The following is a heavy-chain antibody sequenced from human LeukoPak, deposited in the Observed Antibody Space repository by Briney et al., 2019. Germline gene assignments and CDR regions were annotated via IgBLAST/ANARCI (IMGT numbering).Heavy chain of an antibody. V-gene: IGHV4-59*08. J-gene: IGHJ6*02. CDR2: IYYSGST. Sequence: SETLSLTCTVSGGSISSYYRSWIRQPPGKGLEWIGYIYYSGSTNYNPSLKSRVTISVDTSKNQFSLKLSSVTAADTAVYYCARRKPAALGGMDVWGQGTTVTVSS. CDR3: ARRKPAALGGMDV. CDR1: GGSISSYY. D-gene: IGHD2-2*01.